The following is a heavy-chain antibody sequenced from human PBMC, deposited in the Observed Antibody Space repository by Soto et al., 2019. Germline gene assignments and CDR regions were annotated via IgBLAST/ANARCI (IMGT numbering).Heavy chain of an antibody. CDR1: GGSFSGYY. Sequence: QVQLQQWGAGLLKPSETLSLTCAVYGGSFSGYYWSWIRQPPGKGLEWIGEINHSGSTNYNPSLKSRVTISVATSKTQFSLKLSSVTAADTAVYYCARGSASKWYSSSWYSGNWFDPWGQGTLVTVSS. CDR3: ARGSASKWYSSSWYSGNWFDP. J-gene: IGHJ5*02. V-gene: IGHV4-34*01. D-gene: IGHD6-13*01. CDR2: INHSGST.